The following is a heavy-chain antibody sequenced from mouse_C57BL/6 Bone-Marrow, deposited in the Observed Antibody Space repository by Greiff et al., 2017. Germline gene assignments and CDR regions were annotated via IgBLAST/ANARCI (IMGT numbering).Heavy chain of an antibody. CDR3: ARSGLRYYFDD. CDR1: GFNIKDYY. Sequence: VQLQQSGAELVKPGASVKLSCTASGFNIKDYYMHWVKQRTEQGLEWIGRIDPEDGDTKYAPKFQGKATMTADTSSNTAYLQLSSLTSEDTAVYYCARSGLRYYFDDGGQGTTLTVSA. D-gene: IGHD1-1*01. J-gene: IGHJ2*01. CDR2: IDPEDGDT. V-gene: IGHV14-2*01.